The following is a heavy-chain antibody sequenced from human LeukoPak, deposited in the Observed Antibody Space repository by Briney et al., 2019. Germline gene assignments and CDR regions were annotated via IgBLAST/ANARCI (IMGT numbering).Heavy chain of an antibody. J-gene: IGHJ3*02. CDR2: ISSSSSTI. CDR1: GFTFNSYS. Sequence: GGYLRLSCAASGFTFNSYSMNWVRQAPGKGLEWVSYISSSSSTIYYADSVKGRFTISRDNAKNSLYLQMNSLRAEDTAVYYCAKANYYGSGTRDAFDIWGQGAMVTVSS. CDR3: AKANYYGSGTRDAFDI. V-gene: IGHV3-48*01. D-gene: IGHD3-10*01.